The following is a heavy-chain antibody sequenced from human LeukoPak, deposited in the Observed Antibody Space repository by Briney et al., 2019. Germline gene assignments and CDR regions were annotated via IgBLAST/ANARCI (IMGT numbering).Heavy chain of an antibody. CDR1: GGTFSSYA. D-gene: IGHD5-12*01. CDR3: ARSRLIVATIAFMDV. CDR2: IIPIFGTA. Sequence: SVKCSCKASGGTFSSYAISWVRQAPGQGLEWMGGIIPIFGTANYAQKFQGRVTITADESTSTAYMELSSLRSEDTAVYYCARSRLIVATIAFMDVWGKGTTVTISS. J-gene: IGHJ6*04. V-gene: IGHV1-69*13.